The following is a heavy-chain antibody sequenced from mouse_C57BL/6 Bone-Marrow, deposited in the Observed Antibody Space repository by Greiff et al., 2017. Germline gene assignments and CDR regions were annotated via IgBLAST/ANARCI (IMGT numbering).Heavy chain of an antibody. CDR3: ARGGYYYVYPYFDY. CDR2: INLGNGYT. CDR1: GYTFTSYG. Sequence: VQLQQSGAELVRPGSSVKMSCKTSGYTFTSYGINWVKQRPGQGLEWIGYINLGNGYTAYNEKLKGKATLTLDTSSSTAYLQLSSLTSEDSAIYVVARGGYYYVYPYFDYWGQGTTLTVSS. V-gene: IGHV1-58*01. D-gene: IGHD2-2*01. J-gene: IGHJ2*01.